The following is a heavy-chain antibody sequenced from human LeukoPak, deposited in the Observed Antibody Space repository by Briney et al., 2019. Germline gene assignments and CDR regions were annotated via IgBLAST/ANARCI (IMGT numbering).Heavy chain of an antibody. CDR1: GGSISSYY. Sequence: SETLSLTCTVSGGSISSYYWSWIRQPPGKGLGWIGYIYYSGSTNYNPSLKSRVTISVDTSKNQFSLKLSSVTAADTAVYYCARHLYYYDSSGYSRPIFDYWGQGTLVTVSS. CDR3: ARHLYYYDSSGYSRPIFDY. CDR2: IYYSGST. J-gene: IGHJ4*02. V-gene: IGHV4-59*08. D-gene: IGHD3-22*01.